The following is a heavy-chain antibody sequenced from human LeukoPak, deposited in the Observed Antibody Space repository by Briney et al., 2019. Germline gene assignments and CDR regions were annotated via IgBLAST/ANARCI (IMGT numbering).Heavy chain of an antibody. CDR3: ARGFMANLEWLLSA. J-gene: IGHJ5*02. V-gene: IGHV1-18*01. CDR2: FSPYNGHT. D-gene: IGHD3-3*01. CDR1: GYTFNMYG. Sequence: ASVKVSCKASGYTFNMYGISWVRQAPGQGLEWMGWFSPYNGHTNLAQKLQGRVTMTTDTSTSTAYMELRSLRSDDTAVYYCARGFMANLEWLLSAWGQGTLVTVSS.